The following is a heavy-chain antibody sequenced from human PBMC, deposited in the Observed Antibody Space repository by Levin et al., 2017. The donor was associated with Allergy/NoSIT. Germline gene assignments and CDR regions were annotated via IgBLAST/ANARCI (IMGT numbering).Heavy chain of an antibody. V-gene: IGHV3-11*01. CDR1: GFTFSDYY. Sequence: GGSLRLSCAASGFTFSDYYMSWIRQAPGKGLEWVAYISTSSNIIHYADSVKGRFTISRDNAKKSLYLEMSSLRAEDTALYYCARYLFSSSWYEVVHWVQETQVTVS. D-gene: IGHD6-13*01. J-gene: IGHJ4*02. CDR2: ISTSSNII. CDR3: ARYLFSSSWYEVVH.